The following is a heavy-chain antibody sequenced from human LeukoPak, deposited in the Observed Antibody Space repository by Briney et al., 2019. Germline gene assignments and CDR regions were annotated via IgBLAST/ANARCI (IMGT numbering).Heavy chain of an antibody. Sequence: SETLSLTCTVSGGSISSYYWSWIRQPPGKGLEWIGYIYYSGSTNYNPSLKSRVTISVDTSKNQFSLKLSSVTAADTAVYYCARGRGYYGSGRPYYFDYWGQGTLVTVSS. CDR3: ARGRGYYGSGRPYYFDY. V-gene: IGHV4-59*01. CDR2: IYYSGST. J-gene: IGHJ4*02. D-gene: IGHD3-10*01. CDR1: GGSISSYY.